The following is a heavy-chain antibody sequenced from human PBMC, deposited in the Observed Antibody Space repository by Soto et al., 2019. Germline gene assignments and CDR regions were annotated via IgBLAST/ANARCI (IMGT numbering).Heavy chain of an antibody. CDR1: GFNVSNNY. D-gene: IGHD1-1*01. V-gene: IGHV3-53*01. Sequence: PGGSLRLSCAASGFNVSNNYMTWLRQAPGKGLEWVSVIYTGGSTYYAASVKGRSSISRDSSKNMVFLHMNSLRVEDTAVYYCARATRYFGSFDSWGQGTLVTVS. J-gene: IGHJ4*02. CDR2: IYTGGST. CDR3: ARATRYFGSFDS.